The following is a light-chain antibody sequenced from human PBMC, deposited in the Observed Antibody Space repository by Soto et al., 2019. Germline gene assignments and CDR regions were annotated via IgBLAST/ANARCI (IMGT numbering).Light chain of an antibody. CDR2: GNS. CDR3: QSHDSSLSGYVV. Sequence: QSVLTQPPSVSGAPGQRVTISCTGSSSNIGAGYDVHWYQQLPGTAPKLHIYGNSNRPAGVPDRFSGAKSGTSASLAITGLQAEDEADYYCQSHDSSLSGYVVFGGGTKLTVL. J-gene: IGLJ2*01. V-gene: IGLV1-40*01. CDR1: SSNIGAGYD.